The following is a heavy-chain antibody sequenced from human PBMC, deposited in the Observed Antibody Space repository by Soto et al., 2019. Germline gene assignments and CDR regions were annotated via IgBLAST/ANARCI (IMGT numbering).Heavy chain of an antibody. CDR1: GGSFSGYY. CDR2: INHSGST. Sequence: SETLSLTCAVYGGSFSGYYWSWIRQPPGKGLEWIGEINHSGSTNYNPSLKSRVTISVDTSKNQFSLKLSSVTAADTAVYYCARSGRFGESRRYYLDYLGQGTLVTVSS. D-gene: IGHD3-10*01. CDR3: ARSGRFGESRRYYLDY. V-gene: IGHV4-34*01. J-gene: IGHJ4*01.